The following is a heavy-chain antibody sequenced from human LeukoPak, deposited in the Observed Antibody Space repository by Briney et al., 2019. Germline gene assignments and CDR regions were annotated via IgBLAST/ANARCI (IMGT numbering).Heavy chain of an antibody. CDR3: ARDYTLTVGTTTYFQH. D-gene: IGHD1-26*01. V-gene: IGHV7-4-1*02. CDR1: GYTFIAYY. CDR2: ISTNTGNP. Sequence: GASVKVSCKASGYTFIAYYMHWVRQAPGQGLEWMGWISTNTGNPTYAQDFTGRFVFSLDTSVSTAYLQISGLKAEDTAVYYCARDYTLTVGTTTYFQHWGQGTPVTVSS. J-gene: IGHJ1*01.